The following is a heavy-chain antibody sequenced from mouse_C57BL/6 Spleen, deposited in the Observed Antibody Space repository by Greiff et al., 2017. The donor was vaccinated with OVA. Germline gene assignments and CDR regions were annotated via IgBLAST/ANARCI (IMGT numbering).Heavy chain of an antibody. CDR1: GYTFTSYW. CDR3: ARRGSYGYDDYAMDY. Sequence: VQLQQPGAELVRPGTSVKLSCKASGYTFTSYWMHWVKQRPGQGLEWIGVIDPSDSYTNYNQKFKGKATLTVDTSSSTAYMQLSSLTSEDSAVYYCARRGSYGYDDYAMDYWGQGTSVTVSS. J-gene: IGHJ4*01. D-gene: IGHD2-2*01. CDR2: IDPSDSYT. V-gene: IGHV1-59*01.